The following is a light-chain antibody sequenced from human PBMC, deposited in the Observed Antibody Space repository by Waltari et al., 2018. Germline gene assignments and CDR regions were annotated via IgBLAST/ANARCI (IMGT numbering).Light chain of an antibody. CDR1: SSDVGGYHY. Sequence: QSALAQPPSASGSPGQSVTISCTGTSSDVGGYHYVSWYQQHPGKAPKLMIYEVSKRPSGVPDRFSGSKSGNTASLTVSGLRPEDEADYYCSSYAGNNNLAVFGTGTKVTVL. J-gene: IGLJ1*01. CDR2: EVS. CDR3: SSYAGNNNLAV. V-gene: IGLV2-8*01.